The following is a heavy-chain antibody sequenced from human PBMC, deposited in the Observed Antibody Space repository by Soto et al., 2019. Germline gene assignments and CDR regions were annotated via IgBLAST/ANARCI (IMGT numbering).Heavy chain of an antibody. CDR1: GFTFRSYA. CDR2: ISGSGDST. CDR3: AKRLSTYCGGDCYSAIGY. V-gene: IGHV3-23*01. D-gene: IGHD2-21*02. J-gene: IGHJ4*02. Sequence: PGGSLRLSCAASGFTFRSYAMSWVRQAPGKGLEWVSSISGSGDSTYYADSVKGRFTISRDNSKNTLYLQMNSLRAEDTAVYYCAKRLSTYCGGDCYSAIGYWGQGTLVTVSS.